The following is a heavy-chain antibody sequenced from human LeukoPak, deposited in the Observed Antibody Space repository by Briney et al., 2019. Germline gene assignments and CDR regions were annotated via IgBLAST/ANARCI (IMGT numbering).Heavy chain of an antibody. CDR3: ARASWYEGPFDY. D-gene: IGHD6-13*01. J-gene: IGHJ4*02. CDR1: GGTFSSYA. Sequence: ASVKVSCKASGGTFSSYAISWVRQAPGQGLEWMGGIIPIFGTANYAQKFQGRVTITADESTSTAYMELSSLRSEDTAVYYCARASWYEGPFDYWGQGTLVTVSS. CDR2: IIPIFGTA. V-gene: IGHV1-69*13.